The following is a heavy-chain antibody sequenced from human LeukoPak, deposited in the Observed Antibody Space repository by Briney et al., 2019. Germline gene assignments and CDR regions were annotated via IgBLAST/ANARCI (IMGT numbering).Heavy chain of an antibody. CDR3: ARVGGDIVVVPADEGDWFDP. V-gene: IGHV3-48*01. CDR1: GFTFSSYS. CDR2: ISSSSSTI. Sequence: GGSLRLSCAASGFTFSSYSMNWVRQAPGKGLEWVSYISSSSSTIYYADSVKGRFTISRDNAKNSLYLQMNSLRAEDTAVYYCARVGGDIVVVPADEGDWFDPWGQGTLVTVSS. J-gene: IGHJ5*02. D-gene: IGHD2-2*01.